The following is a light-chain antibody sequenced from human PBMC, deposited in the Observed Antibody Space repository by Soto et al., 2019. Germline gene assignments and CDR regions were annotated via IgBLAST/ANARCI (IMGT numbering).Light chain of an antibody. CDR2: AVN. CDR3: SSYAGNNKFV. CDR1: SSDVGGYNY. V-gene: IGLV2-8*01. J-gene: IGLJ1*01. Sequence: QSALSQPASVSGSPGQSITISCTEISSDVGGYNYVSWYQQHPGKAPKLLTYAVNKRPSGVPDRFSGSKSGNTASLTVSGLQAEDEADYYFSSYAGNNKFVLGTGTKVTVL.